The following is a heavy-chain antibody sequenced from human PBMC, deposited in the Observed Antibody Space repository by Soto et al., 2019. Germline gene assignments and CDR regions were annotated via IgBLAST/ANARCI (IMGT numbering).Heavy chain of an antibody. V-gene: IGHV4-61*01. Sequence: SETLSLTCTVSGGSVSSGSYYWSWIRQPPGKGLEWIGYIYYSGSTNYNPSLKSRVTISVDTSKNQFSLKLSSVTAADTAVYYCARDTYYYDSSGYVYYYYGMDVWGQGTTVTVSS. J-gene: IGHJ6*02. CDR1: GGSVSSGSYY. CDR2: IYYSGST. D-gene: IGHD3-22*01. CDR3: ARDTYYYDSSGYVYYYYGMDV.